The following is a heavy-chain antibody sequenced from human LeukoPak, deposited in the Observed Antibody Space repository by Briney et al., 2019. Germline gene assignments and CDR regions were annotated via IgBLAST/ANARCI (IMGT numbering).Heavy chain of an antibody. CDR1: GGTFSSYA. V-gene: IGHV1-69*13. CDR2: IIPIFGTA. CDR3: ARDATGTHSLDY. Sequence: ASVKVSCKASGGTFSSYAISWVRQAPGQGLEWMGGIIPIFGTANYAQKFQGRVTITADESTSTAYMELSSLRSEDTAVYYCARDATGTHSLDYWGQGTLVTVSS. D-gene: IGHD1-1*01. J-gene: IGHJ4*02.